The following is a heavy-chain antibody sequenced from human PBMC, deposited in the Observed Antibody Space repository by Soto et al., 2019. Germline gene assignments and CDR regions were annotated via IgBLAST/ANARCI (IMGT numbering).Heavy chain of an antibody. CDR2: TSYDGSNK. Sequence: QVQLVESGGGVVQPGRSLRLSCAASGFTFSSYTMHWVRQAPGKGLEWVAITSYDGSNKYYADSVKGRFTISRDNSKKTLFLQMNSLRAEDTAAYYCARGTVVAANYYYYGLDVWGQGTTVTVSS. V-gene: IGHV3-30-3*01. J-gene: IGHJ6*02. CDR1: GFTFSSYT. D-gene: IGHD5-12*01. CDR3: ARGTVVAANYYYYGLDV.